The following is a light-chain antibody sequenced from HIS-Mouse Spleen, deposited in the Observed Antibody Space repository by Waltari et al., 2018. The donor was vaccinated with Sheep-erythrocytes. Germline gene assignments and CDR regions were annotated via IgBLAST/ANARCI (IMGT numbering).Light chain of an antibody. J-gene: IGLJ3*02. Sequence: QSALTQPASVSGSPGQSITISSTGTSSYVGRYNLVSWYQQHPGKAPKLMIYEGSKRPSGVSNRFSGSKSGNTASLTISGLQAEDEADYYCCSYAGSSTWVFGGGTKLTVL. V-gene: IGLV2-23*01. CDR3: CSYAGSSTWV. CDR2: EGS. CDR1: SSYVGRYNL.